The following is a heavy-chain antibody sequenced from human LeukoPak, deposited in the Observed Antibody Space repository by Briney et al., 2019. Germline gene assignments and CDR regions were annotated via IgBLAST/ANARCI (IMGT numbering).Heavy chain of an antibody. CDR1: GGSISSYY. Sequence: SETLSLTCTVSGGSISSYYWSWIRQPPGKGLEWIGYIYYSGSTNYNPSLKSRVTISVDTSKNQFSLKLSSVTAAGTAVYYCARVSGYSSVAFFDYWGQGTLVTVSS. V-gene: IGHV4-59*01. CDR3: ARVSGYSSVAFFDY. J-gene: IGHJ4*02. D-gene: IGHD6-19*01. CDR2: IYYSGST.